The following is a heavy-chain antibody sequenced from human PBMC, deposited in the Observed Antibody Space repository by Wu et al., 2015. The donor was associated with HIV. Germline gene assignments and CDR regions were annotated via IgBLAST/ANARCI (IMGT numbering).Heavy chain of an antibody. CDR1: EYSLTELS. D-gene: IGHD6-19*01. CDR2: FAPEEGEK. Sequence: HDQLVQSGAEVKKPGASVKVSCMVSEYSLTELSIHWVRQAPGKGLEWMGGFAPEEGEKISAQKFQGRVTMTEDTSTNTAYLELSSLRSEDTAVYYCATVRGEYSGWTTKYYYYYMDVWGQGTTVTVSS. V-gene: IGHV1-24*01. CDR3: ATVRGEYSGWTTKYYYYYMDV. J-gene: IGHJ6*03.